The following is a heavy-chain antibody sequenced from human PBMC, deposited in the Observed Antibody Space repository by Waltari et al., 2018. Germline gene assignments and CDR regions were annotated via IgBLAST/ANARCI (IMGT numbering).Heavy chain of an antibody. J-gene: IGHJ4*02. CDR1: GRSFSGYY. Sequence: QVQLQQWGAGLLTPSETLSLTCAVYGRSFSGYYWSWVGQVPGKGREGIREVNPGGGNSCNTSLKSRVTISVDTSKNQFCLELSSVTAADTDMYSGAREKGVNGADYWGQGTLVTVSS. V-gene: IGHV4-34*01. CDR2: VNPGGGN. CDR3: AREKGVNGADY. D-gene: IGHD3-10*01.